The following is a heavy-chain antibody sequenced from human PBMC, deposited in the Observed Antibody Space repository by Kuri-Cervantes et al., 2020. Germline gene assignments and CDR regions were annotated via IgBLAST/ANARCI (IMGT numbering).Heavy chain of an antibody. Sequence: GESLKISCAASGFTFSSHGMHWVRQAAGKGLEWVAIIRDDGSETHYAESLKGRFTISRDNARNTLYLQMNDLRAEDTGVYHCARIPDIVVVPSLSFWGRGAQVTVSS. CDR1: GFTFSSHG. D-gene: IGHD2-2*01. CDR3: ARIPDIVVVPSLSF. CDR2: IRDDGSET. J-gene: IGHJ4*02. V-gene: IGHV3-33*01.